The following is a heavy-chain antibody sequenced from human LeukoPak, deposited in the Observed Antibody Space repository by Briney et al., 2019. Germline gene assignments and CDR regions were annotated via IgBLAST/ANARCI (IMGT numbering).Heavy chain of an antibody. CDR2: NYYSGST. CDR3: AREGRDGYNWDY. D-gene: IGHD5-24*01. J-gene: IGHJ4*02. CDR1: GGSINNYY. Sequence: KPSETLSLTCTVSGGSINNYYWTWIRQPPGKGLEWIGYNYYSGSTKYNSSLKSRVTILVEMSKNQFSLKLSSVTAADTAVYYCAREGRDGYNWDYWGQGTLVTVSS. V-gene: IGHV4-59*01.